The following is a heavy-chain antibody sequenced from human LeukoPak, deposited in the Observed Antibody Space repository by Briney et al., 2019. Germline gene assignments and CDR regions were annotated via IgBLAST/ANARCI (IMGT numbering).Heavy chain of an antibody. Sequence: GGSLRLSCAASGFTFSSYAMHWVRQAPGKGLEWVAVISYDGSNKYYADSVKGRFTISRDNSKNTLYLQMNSLRAEDTAVYYCAKLRGYSYGTGYWGQGTLVTVS. V-gene: IGHV3-30*07. CDR3: AKLRGYSYGTGY. CDR1: GFTFSSYA. D-gene: IGHD5-18*01. J-gene: IGHJ4*02. CDR2: ISYDGSNK.